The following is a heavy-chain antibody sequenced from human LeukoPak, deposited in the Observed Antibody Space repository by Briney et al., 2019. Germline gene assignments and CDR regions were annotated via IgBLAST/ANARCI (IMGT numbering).Heavy chain of an antibody. CDR1: GESFSGYY. V-gene: IGHV4-34*01. J-gene: IGHJ4*02. CDR3: ARGLSAAGNGY. Sequence: SETLSLNRAVYGESFSGYYWSWIRQPPGKGLEWIGEINHSGSTNYNPSLKSRVTISVDTSKNQFSLKLSSVTAADTAVYYCARGLSAAGNGYWGQGTLVTVSS. D-gene: IGHD6-13*01. CDR2: INHSGST.